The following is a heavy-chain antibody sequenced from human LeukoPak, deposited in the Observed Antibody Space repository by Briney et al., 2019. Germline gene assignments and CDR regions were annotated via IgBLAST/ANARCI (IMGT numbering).Heavy chain of an antibody. D-gene: IGHD5-18*01. J-gene: IGHJ4*02. CDR3: AKDLPWIQLHDY. CDR1: GFTFNNFA. Sequence: GGSLRLSCAASGFTFNNFAMTWVRQAPGKGLQWVSAIGGSGGDTYYAAAVKGRFIISRDNSKNMLYLQMNSLRGEDTAVYYCAKDLPWIQLHDYWGQGTLVTVSS. V-gene: IGHV3-23*01. CDR2: IGGSGGDT.